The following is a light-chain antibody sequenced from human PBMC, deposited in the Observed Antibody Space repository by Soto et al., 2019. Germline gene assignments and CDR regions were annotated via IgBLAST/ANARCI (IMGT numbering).Light chain of an antibody. CDR2: DAS. J-gene: IGKJ1*01. Sequence: IRMYLSPSTLSASKGDRVTITCRASQTISNWLAWYQQKPGKAPKLLIYDASSLESGVPSRFSGSGSGTEFTLTISSLQPDDFATYYCQQYNSYLRTFGQGAKVAIK. CDR1: QTISNW. CDR3: QQYNSYLRT. V-gene: IGKV1-5*01.